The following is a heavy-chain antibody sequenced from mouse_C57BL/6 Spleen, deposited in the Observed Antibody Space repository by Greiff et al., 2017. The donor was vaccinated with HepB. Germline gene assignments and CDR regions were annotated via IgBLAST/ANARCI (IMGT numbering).Heavy chain of an antibody. CDR2: IDPSDSET. CDR1: GYTFTSYW. CDR3: AIQTAQASWFAY. Sequence: VQLQQPGAELVRPGSSVKLSCKASGYTFTSYWMHWVKQRPIQGLEWIGNIDPSDSETHYNQKFKDKATLTVDKSSSTAYMQISSLTSEDSAVYYCAIQTAQASWFAYWGQGTLVTVSA. J-gene: IGHJ3*01. V-gene: IGHV1-52*01. D-gene: IGHD3-2*02.